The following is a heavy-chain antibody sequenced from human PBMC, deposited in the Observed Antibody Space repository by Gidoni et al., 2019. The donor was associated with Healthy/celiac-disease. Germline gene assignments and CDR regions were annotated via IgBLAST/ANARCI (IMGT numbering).Heavy chain of an antibody. CDR1: GFTFRNAW. D-gene: IGHD6-13*01. Sequence: EVQLVESGGGLVKPGGSLSLSCAASGFTFRNAWMSWVRQAPGKGLELVGRIKSNADGGTTDYAAPVKGRFTISRDDSKNTLYLQMNSLKTEDTAVYYCTTLTTSPGTVDYWGQGTLVTVSS. V-gene: IGHV3-15*01. CDR2: IKSNADGGTT. CDR3: TTLTTSPGTVDY. J-gene: IGHJ4*02.